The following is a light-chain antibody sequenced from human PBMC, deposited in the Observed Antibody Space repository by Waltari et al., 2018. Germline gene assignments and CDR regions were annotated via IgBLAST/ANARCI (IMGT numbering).Light chain of an antibody. V-gene: IGKV1-39*01. CDR1: LTIIRY. J-gene: IGKJ1*01. Sequence: DIQMTQSPTSLSASVGDRVTITCRAGLTIIRYLNWYQQRPGKVPRLLISAASNLQSGVPLRVTGSGSGTEFTLTFTSLQPDDFATYYSQQSYILPWTFGQGTKVDI. CDR2: AAS. CDR3: QQSYILPWT.